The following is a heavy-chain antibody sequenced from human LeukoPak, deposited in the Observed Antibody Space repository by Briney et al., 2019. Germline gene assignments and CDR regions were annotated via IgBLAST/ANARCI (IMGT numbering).Heavy chain of an antibody. CDR3: ARSPYFDWLPNGYYFDY. V-gene: IGHV4-61*01. CDR2: IYYSGST. D-gene: IGHD3-9*01. Sequence: SETLSLTCTVSRSSVSSIYFWSWIRQPPGKGLEWIGYIYYSGSTNYNPSLKSRVTISGDTSKNQFSLRLSSVTAADTAVYYCARSPYFDWLPNGYYFDYWGQGTLVTVSS. CDR1: RSSVSSIYF. J-gene: IGHJ4*02.